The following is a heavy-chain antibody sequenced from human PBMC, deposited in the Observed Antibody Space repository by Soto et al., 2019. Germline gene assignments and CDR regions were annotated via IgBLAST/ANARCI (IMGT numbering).Heavy chain of an antibody. J-gene: IGHJ4*02. D-gene: IGHD2-15*01. Sequence: GASVKVSCKASGGTFSSYAISWVRQAPGQGLEWMGGIIPIFGTANYAQKFQGRVTITADESTSTAYMELSSLRSEDTAVYYCAPMYCSGGSCYYSFDYWGQGTLVTVSS. V-gene: IGHV1-69*13. CDR3: APMYCSGGSCYYSFDY. CDR1: GGTFSSYA. CDR2: IIPIFGTA.